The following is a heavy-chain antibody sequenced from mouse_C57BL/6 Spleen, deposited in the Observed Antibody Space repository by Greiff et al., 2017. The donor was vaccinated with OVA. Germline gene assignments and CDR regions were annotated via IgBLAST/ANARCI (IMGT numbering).Heavy chain of an antibody. D-gene: IGHD1-1*01. J-gene: IGHJ1*03. Sequence: EVKLMESGGGLVKPGGSLKLPCAASGFTFSDYGMHWVRQAPEKGLEWVAYISSGSSTIYYADTVKGRFTISRDNAKNTLFLQMTSLRSEDTAMYYCARHGSSHWYFDVWGTGTTVTVSS. V-gene: IGHV5-17*01. CDR1: GFTFSDYG. CDR2: ISSGSSTI. CDR3: ARHGSSHWYFDV.